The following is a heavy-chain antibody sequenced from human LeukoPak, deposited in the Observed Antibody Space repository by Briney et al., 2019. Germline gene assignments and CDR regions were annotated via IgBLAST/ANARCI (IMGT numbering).Heavy chain of an antibody. CDR3: ARVFDSGSQAYFYYMDV. Sequence: PSETLSLICNVSGGSIRGYYWSWIRQPPGKGLEWIGYIYSSGSTNYNPSLKSRVTMSVDTSKNQFSLKVSSVTAADTAVYYCARVFDSGSQAYFYYMDVWGKGTTVTISS. J-gene: IGHJ6*03. CDR2: IYSSGST. CDR1: GGSIRGYY. D-gene: IGHD3-10*01. V-gene: IGHV4-59*01.